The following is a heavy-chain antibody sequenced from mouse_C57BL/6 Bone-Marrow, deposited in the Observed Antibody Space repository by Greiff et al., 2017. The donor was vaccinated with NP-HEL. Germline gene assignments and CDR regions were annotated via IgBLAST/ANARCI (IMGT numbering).Heavy chain of an antibody. J-gene: IGHJ3*01. Sequence: EVHLVESGGDLVKPGGSLKLSCAASGFTFSSYGMSWVRQTPDKRLEWVATISSGGSYTYYPDSVKGRFTISRDNAKNTLYLQMSRLKSEDTAMYYCARQGYYYGTPFAYWGQGTLVTVSA. V-gene: IGHV5-6*01. CDR3: ARQGYYYGTPFAY. CDR1: GFTFSSYG. D-gene: IGHD1-1*01. CDR2: ISSGGSYT.